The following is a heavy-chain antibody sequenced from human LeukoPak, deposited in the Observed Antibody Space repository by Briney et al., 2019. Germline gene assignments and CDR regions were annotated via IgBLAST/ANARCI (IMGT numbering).Heavy chain of an antibody. D-gene: IGHD6-13*01. CDR2: ISYDGSNK. V-gene: IGHV3-30*03. J-gene: IGHJ5*01. CDR3: ARESPVAAVGRSWFDS. CDR1: GFTFSSYG. Sequence: GGSLRLSCAASGFTFSSYGMHWVRQAPGKGLEWVAVISYDGSNKYYADSVKGRFTISRDNSKNTLYLQMNSLRAEDTVVYYCARESPVAAVGRSWFDSWGQGTLVTVSS.